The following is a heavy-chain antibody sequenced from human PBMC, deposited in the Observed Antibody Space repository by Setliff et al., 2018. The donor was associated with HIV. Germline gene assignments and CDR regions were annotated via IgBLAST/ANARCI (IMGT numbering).Heavy chain of an antibody. V-gene: IGHV1-18*01. Sequence: GASVKVSCKASGYSLSTYAISWVRQAPGQGLEWMGWIDSNNGNRNFAQKFRGRVTMTTYISTNTAYMEVRSLSFDDTAVYYCVRLTADRTNYYYYMDVGGKGTTVTVSS. CDR2: IDSNNGNR. CDR1: GYSLSTYA. J-gene: IGHJ6*03. CDR3: VRLTADRTNYYYYMDV. D-gene: IGHD2-8*01.